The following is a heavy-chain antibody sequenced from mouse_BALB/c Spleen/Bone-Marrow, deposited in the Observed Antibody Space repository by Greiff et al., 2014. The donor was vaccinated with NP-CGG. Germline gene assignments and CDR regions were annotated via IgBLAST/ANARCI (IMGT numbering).Heavy chain of an antibody. D-gene: IGHD2-3*01. Sequence: QVHVKQSGAELVKPGAPVKLSCKASGYIFTSYWMNWVKQRPGRGLEWIGRIDPSDSETHYNQKFKDKATLTVDKSSSTAYIQLSSLTSEDSAVYYCARALGDGYYYAMDYWGQGTSVTVSS. J-gene: IGHJ4*01. CDR2: IDPSDSET. CDR3: ARALGDGYYYAMDY. V-gene: IGHV1-69*02. CDR1: GYIFTSYW.